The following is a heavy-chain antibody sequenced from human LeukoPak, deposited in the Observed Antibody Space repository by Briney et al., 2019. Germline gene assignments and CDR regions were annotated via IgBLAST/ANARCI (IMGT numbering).Heavy chain of an antibody. CDR1: GGSISTYY. Sequence: PSGTLSLTCTLSGGSISTYYRSWIRQPPGKGLEWIGYIYHSGSTNYNPSLKSRVTISVDTSKNQFSLKLSSVTAADTAVYYCARGGGYASPIGYWGQGALVTVSS. CDR3: ARGGGYASPIGY. D-gene: IGHD5-12*01. V-gene: IGHV4-59*01. J-gene: IGHJ4*02. CDR2: IYHSGST.